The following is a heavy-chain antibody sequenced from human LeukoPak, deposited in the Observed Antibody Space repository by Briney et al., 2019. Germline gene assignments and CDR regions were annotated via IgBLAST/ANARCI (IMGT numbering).Heavy chain of an antibody. J-gene: IGHJ4*02. CDR2: IFHSGKT. Sequence: SETLSLTCTVSGYSISSGYYWGWIRQPPGKGLEWIGSIFHSGKTYYNPSLKSRLTISVDTSKNQFSLKLSSVTAADTAVYYCARIIAARYYFDYWGQGTLVTVSS. D-gene: IGHD6-13*01. V-gene: IGHV4-38-2*02. CDR1: GYSISSGYY. CDR3: ARIIAARYYFDY.